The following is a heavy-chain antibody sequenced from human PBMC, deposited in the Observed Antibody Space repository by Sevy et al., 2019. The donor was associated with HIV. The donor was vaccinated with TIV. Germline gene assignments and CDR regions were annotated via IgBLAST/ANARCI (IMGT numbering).Heavy chain of an antibody. CDR2: VTWNSDTI. CDR3: VKAGCSSTTCYFDY. V-gene: IGHV3-9*01. D-gene: IGHD2-2*01. Sequence: GGSLRLSCATFGFTFDDYAMHWVRQAPGKGLEWVSGVTWNSDTIEYADSVEGRFTISRDNAKSSLHLQMNSLSAEDTAFYYCVKAGCSSTTCYFDYRGQGTLVTVSS. J-gene: IGHJ4*02. CDR1: GFTFDDYA.